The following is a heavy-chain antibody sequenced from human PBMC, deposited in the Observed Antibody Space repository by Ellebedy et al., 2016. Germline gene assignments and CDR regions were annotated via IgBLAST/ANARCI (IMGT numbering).Heavy chain of an antibody. CDR2: ISGSGGST. D-gene: IGHD6-19*01. CDR3: ASFHSSGYTTYFDY. Sequence: GESLKISCAASGFTFSSYAMSWVRQAPGKGLEWVSAISGSGGSTYYADSVKGRFTISRDNSKNTLYLQMNSLRAEDTAVYYCASFHSSGYTTYFDYWGQGTLVTVSS. V-gene: IGHV3-23*01. J-gene: IGHJ4*02. CDR1: GFTFSSYA.